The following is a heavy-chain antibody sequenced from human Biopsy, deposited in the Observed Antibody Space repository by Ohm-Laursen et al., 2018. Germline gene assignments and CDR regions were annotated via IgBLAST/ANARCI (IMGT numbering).Heavy chain of an antibody. CDR2: ISGSSTS. CDR3: AFCGPVCG. D-gene: IGHD2-21*01. J-gene: IGHJ4*02. CDR1: GFTFSSDA. Sequence: SLRLSCAASGFTFSSDAMSWVRQAPGKGLEWVSAISGSSTSYYADSVKGRFTISRDNSKSTVYLQVSSLRPEDTARYYCAFCGPVCGWGQGTLVTVSS. V-gene: IGHV3-23*01.